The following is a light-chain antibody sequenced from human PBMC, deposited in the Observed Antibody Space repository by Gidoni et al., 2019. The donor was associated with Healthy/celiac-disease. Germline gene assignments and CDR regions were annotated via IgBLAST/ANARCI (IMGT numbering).Light chain of an antibody. V-gene: IGKV3-11*01. CDR3: QQYNNWPPWT. J-gene: IGKJ1*01. CDR2: VSS. Sequence: IVLTQSPATLSLSPGERATLSCRASQSVSSYLAWYQQKPGQAPRLLIFVSSNRATYVPAVCLEFRRVLFTLPISSLQSEDFAVYYCQQYNNWPPWTFGQGTKVEIK. CDR1: QSVSSY.